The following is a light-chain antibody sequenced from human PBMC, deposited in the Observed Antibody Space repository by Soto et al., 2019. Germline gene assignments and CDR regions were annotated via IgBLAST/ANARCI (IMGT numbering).Light chain of an antibody. CDR3: QQFSSYPLT. CDR2: GAS. CDR1: QSVSNNY. Sequence: EIVLTQSPGTLSLSPGERATLSCRASQSVSNNYLAWYQQKPGQAPRLLIYGASNRATGIPDRFSGSGSGTDFALTISRLEPEDFAVYYCQQFSSYPLTFGGGTKVDIK. V-gene: IGKV3-20*01. J-gene: IGKJ4*01.